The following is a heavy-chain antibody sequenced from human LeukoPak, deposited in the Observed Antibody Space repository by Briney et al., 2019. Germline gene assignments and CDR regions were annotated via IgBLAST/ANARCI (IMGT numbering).Heavy chain of an antibody. CDR1: GGSISSYY. V-gene: IGHV4-59*01. J-gene: IGHJ3*02. D-gene: IGHD3-22*01. CDR2: IYYSGST. CDR3: AREGYYDSSGYYHHDAFDI. Sequence: PSETLSLTCTVSGGSISSYYWSWIRQPPGKGLEWIGYIYYSGSTNYNPSLKSRVTISVDASKNQFSLKLSSVTAADTAVYYCAREGYYDSSGYYHHDAFDIWGQGTMVTVSS.